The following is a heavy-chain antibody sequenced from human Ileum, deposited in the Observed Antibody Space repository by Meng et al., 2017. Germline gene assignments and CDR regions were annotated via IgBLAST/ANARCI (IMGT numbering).Heavy chain of an antibody. J-gene: IGHJ4*02. CDR3: VRHGGKYFDS. CDR1: GGSISSSFY. CDR2: IYLAGSP. V-gene: IGHV4-4*02. Sequence: QLQESAPGLGEPSGTRSLTCTVSGGSISSSFYWSWVRQSPGKGLEWIGQIYLAGSPNYNPSLESRVTISVDKSKNQFSLRLTSVTAADTAIFYCVRHGGKYFDSWGQGTLVTVSS. D-gene: IGHD2-15*01.